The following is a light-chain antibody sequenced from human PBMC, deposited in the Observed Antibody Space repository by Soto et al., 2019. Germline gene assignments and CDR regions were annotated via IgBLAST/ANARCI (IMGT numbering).Light chain of an antibody. CDR2: DVS. V-gene: IGLV2-14*01. J-gene: IGLJ1*01. Sequence: QSALTQPASVSGSPGQSITISCTGTSSDVGGYNYVSWYQQHPGKAPKLMIYDVSNRPSGVSNRFSGSKSGNTASLTISGLQAEVVADYYCSSYTSSSTRVFGTGTKLTVL. CDR1: SSDVGGYNY. CDR3: SSYTSSSTRV.